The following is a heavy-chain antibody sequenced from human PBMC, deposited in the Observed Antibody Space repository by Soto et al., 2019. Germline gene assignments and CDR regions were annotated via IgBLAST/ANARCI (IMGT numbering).Heavy chain of an antibody. CDR3: ARLYCRGGSCYSGDAFDI. Sequence: PGGSLRLSCAASGFTVSSYVMNWVRQAPGKGLEWVSSISTSTSYIYYADSVNGRFTISRDNAKNSVYLQMNSLRAEDTAVYYCARLYCRGGSCYSGDAFDIWGQGTMVTVSS. V-gene: IGHV3-21*01. CDR2: ISTSTSYI. D-gene: IGHD2-15*01. CDR1: GFTVSSYV. J-gene: IGHJ3*02.